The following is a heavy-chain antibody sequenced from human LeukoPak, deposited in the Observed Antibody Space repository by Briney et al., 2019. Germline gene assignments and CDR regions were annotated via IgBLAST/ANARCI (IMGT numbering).Heavy chain of an antibody. J-gene: IGHJ4*02. CDR2: ISGGGGST. D-gene: IGHD6-13*01. V-gene: IGHV3-23*01. Sequence: GGSLRLSCAASGFTFSSYAMSWVRQAPGKGLEWVSGISGGGGSTYYADSVKGRFTISRDNAKNSLYLQMNSLRAEDTAVYYCARVDSSSWYPFDYWGQGTLVTVSS. CDR3: ARVDSSSWYPFDY. CDR1: GFTFSSYA.